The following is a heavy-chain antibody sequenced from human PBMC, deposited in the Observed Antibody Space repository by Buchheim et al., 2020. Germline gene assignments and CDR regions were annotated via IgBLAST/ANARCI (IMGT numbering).Heavy chain of an antibody. J-gene: IGHJ5*02. D-gene: IGHD1-26*01. CDR2: ISWSGSHR. CDR1: GFTFNSYT. CDR3: ASGSGGVGATPA. Sequence: EVQLVESGGRLVKPGDSLTLSCVASGFTFNSYTMNWVRQAPGKGLEWVSSISWSGSHRYFADSVKGRFIIMRDNAKKSLYLEMNNLRAEDTGLYFCASGSGGVGATPAWGQGTL. V-gene: IGHV3-21*02.